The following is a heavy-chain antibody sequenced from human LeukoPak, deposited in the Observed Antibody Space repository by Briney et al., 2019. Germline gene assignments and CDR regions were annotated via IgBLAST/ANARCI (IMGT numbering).Heavy chain of an antibody. J-gene: IGHJ4*02. D-gene: IGHD6-6*01. CDR1: GFTFSNFW. CDR3: ARGQLHFDY. V-gene: IGHV3-7*01. CDR2: IKQDETEK. Sequence: GESLRLSCTASGFTFSNFWMGWVRQAPGKGLEWVANIKQDETEKFYLGSVKGRFTISRDNAKNSLYLQMNSLRAEDTAVYYCARGQLHFDYWGQGTLVTVSS.